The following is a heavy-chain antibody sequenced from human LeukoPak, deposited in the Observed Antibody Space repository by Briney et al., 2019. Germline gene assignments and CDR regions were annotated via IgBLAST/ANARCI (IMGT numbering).Heavy chain of an antibody. D-gene: IGHD6-13*01. CDR2: ISAYNGNT. J-gene: IGHJ4*02. CDR1: GYTFTSYG. V-gene: IGHV1-18*01. CDR3: ASYSSSWYYFDY. Sequence: VASVKVSCKASGYTFTSYGISWVRQAPGQGLEWMGWISAYNGNTNYAQKLQGRVTMTTDTSTSTAYMELRSLRSEDTAVYYCASYSSSWYYFDYWGQGTLVTVSS.